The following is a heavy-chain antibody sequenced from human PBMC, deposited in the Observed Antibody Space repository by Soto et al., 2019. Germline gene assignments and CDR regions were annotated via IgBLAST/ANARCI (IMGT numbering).Heavy chain of an antibody. J-gene: IGHJ6*02. CDR3: ARERSIVVVTAISKDYYYYGMDV. CDR2: TYYRSKWYN. D-gene: IGHD2-21*02. CDR1: GDSVSSNSAA. V-gene: IGHV6-1*01. Sequence: SQTLSLTCVISGDSVSSNSAAWNWIRQSPSRGLEWLGRTYYRSKWYNDYAVSVKSRITINPDTSKNQFSLQLNSVTPEDTAVYYCARERSIVVVTAISKDYYYYGMDVWGQGTTVT.